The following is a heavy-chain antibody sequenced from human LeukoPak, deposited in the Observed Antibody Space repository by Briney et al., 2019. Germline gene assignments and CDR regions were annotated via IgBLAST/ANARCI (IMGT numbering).Heavy chain of an antibody. CDR3: AKARFGADGAGFLCEY. V-gene: IGHV3-23*01. Sequence: GGSLTLSCAASGFTFSDYAMSWVRQAPGKGLEWVSTASYYVGKQYHADSVRGRFTVSRDNSRNTVSLQMSSLRVEDTGIYYCAKARFGADGAGFLCEYWGQGTLVTVSS. J-gene: IGHJ4*02. CDR1: GFTFSDYA. D-gene: IGHD4-17*01. CDR2: ASYYVGKQ.